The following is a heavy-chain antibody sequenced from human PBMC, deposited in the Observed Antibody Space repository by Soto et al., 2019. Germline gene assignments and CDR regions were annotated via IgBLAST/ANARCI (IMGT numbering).Heavy chain of an antibody. J-gene: IGHJ4*02. CDR3: ARDGGRHSGGIDY. Sequence: VQPVQSGAGVKKPGSSVKVSCKASGGTFSSYSINWVRQAPGQGLEWMGEIIPIFGTANYAQKFQGRVTITADESTSTAYMELSSLRSEDTAVYYCARDGGRHSGGIDYWGQGTLVTVSS. CDR2: IIPIFGTA. CDR1: GGTFSSYS. D-gene: IGHD1-26*01. V-gene: IGHV1-69*01.